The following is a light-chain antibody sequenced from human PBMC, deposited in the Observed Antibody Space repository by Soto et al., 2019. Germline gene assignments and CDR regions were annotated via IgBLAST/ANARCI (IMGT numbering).Light chain of an antibody. CDR3: QQYDSYSIT. CDR1: QSISSW. Sequence: DIQMTQSPSTLSASVGDRVTITCRASQSISSWLAWYQQKPGKAPNLLIYKASSLESGVPSRFSGSGSGTEFTLNISSLQPDDFAIYYCQQYDSYSITFGQGTRLEIK. CDR2: KAS. J-gene: IGKJ5*01. V-gene: IGKV1-5*03.